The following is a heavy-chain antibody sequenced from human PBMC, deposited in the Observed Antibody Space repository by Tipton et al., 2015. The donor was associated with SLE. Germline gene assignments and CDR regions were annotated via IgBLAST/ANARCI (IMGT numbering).Heavy chain of an antibody. CDR2: IYFTGNT. Sequence: TLSLTCTVSGGSVSSGGYYWSWIRQYPGKGLEFIGYIYFTGNTYYNPSLKSRVTISVDTSKNQFSLMLSSVTAADTALYYCARDKDGGYSCGLNGLDVWGQGTTVTVSS. J-gene: IGHJ6*02. V-gene: IGHV4-31*03. CDR3: ARDKDGGYSCGLNGLDV. CDR1: GGSVSSGGYY. D-gene: IGHD5-18*01.